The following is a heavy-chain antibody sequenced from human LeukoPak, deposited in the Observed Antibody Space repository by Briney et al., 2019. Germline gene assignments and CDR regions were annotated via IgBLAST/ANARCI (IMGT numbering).Heavy chain of an antibody. V-gene: IGHV3-21*01. Sequence: GGPLRLSRAASGFTFSSYSMNWVRQAPGKGLEWVSSISSTSTYIYYADSVKGRFTISRDNAKNSLYLQMNSLRAEDTAVYYCATEFLGAVAETGDYWGQGTLVTVSS. J-gene: IGHJ4*02. CDR2: ISSTSTYI. CDR1: GFTFSSYS. CDR3: ATEFLGAVAETGDY. D-gene: IGHD6-19*01.